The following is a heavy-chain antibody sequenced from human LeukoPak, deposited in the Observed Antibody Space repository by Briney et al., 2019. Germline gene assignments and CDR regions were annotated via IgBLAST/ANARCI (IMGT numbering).Heavy chain of an antibody. V-gene: IGHV3-23*01. J-gene: IGHJ3*02. Sequence: GGSLRLSCAASGFTFTSDGLSWVRPAPGKGLEWVSAISGGGGSTDYADSVKGRFTISRDNSKNTLYLQMNSLRAEDTAVYYCARGGSYLSAFDIWGQGTMVTVSS. D-gene: IGHD1-26*01. CDR1: GFTFTSDG. CDR3: ARGGSYLSAFDI. CDR2: ISGGGGST.